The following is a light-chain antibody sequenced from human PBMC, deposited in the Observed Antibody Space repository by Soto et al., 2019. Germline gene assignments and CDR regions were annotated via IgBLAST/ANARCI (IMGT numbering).Light chain of an antibody. CDR3: QVYNSSSDHDV. CDR2: DDS. J-gene: IGLJ1*01. V-gene: IGLV3-21*02. CDR1: NFGSHF. Sequence: SYELTQPPSVSVAPGQTARISCGGGNFGSHFVHWYQRKPGQAPVLVVYDDSERPSGIPERFSGSTSGNTATLTISRVEAGDEADYYCQVYNSSSDHDVFGTGTKLTVL.